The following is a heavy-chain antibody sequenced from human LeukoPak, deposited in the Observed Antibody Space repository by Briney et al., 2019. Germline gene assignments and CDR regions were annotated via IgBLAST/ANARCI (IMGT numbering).Heavy chain of an antibody. CDR2: INPSGGST. J-gene: IGHJ4*02. CDR3: AREMATGHFDY. V-gene: IGHV1-46*01. CDR1: GYTFTSYY. Sequence: GASVKVSCKASGYTFTSYYMHWARQAPGQGLEWMGIINPSGGSTSYAQKFQGRVTMTRDTSTSTVYMELSSLRSEDTAVYYCAREMATGHFDYWGQGTLVTVSS. D-gene: IGHD5-24*01.